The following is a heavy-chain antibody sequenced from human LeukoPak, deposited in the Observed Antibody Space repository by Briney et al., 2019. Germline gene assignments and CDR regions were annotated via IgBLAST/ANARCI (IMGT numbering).Heavy chain of an antibody. CDR1: GYTFTGYY. CDR3: ARDNYDILTGRYYYYYYYMDV. Sequence: APVKVSCKASGYTFTGYYMHWVRQAPGQGLEWMGWINPNSGGTNYAQKFQGRVTMTRDTSISTAYMELSRLRSDDTAVYYCARDNYDILTGRYYYYYYYMDVWGKGTTVTISS. CDR2: INPNSGGT. J-gene: IGHJ6*03. V-gene: IGHV1-2*02. D-gene: IGHD3-9*01.